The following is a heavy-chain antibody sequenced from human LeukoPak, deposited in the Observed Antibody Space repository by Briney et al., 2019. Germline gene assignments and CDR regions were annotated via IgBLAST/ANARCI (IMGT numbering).Heavy chain of an antibody. J-gene: IGHJ4*02. V-gene: IGHV3-53*01. D-gene: IGHD6-6*01. CDR1: GFTVSSNY. CDR3: ARMEYSSSSGGLDY. CDR2: IYSGGST. Sequence: SGGSLRLPCAASGFTVSSNYMSWVRQAPGKGLEWVSVIYSGGSTYYADSVKGRFTISRDNSKNTLYLQMNSLRAEDTAVYYCARMEYSSSSGGLDYWGQGTLVTVSS.